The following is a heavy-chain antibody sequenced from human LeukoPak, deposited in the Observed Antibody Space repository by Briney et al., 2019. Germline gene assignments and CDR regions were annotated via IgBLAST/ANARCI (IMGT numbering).Heavy chain of an antibody. V-gene: IGHV1-69*01. Sequence: GASLKVSCKTSGGSFSTYPINVVRRAPGQGLEWMGGIVPFFTTKNSAKKFQDRVTITLDESTTSAYMELSSLTSEDTAVYFCARERAEGASSGRSAFYFDFWGQGTLVTVSS. D-gene: IGHD3-22*01. J-gene: IGHJ4*02. CDR1: GGSFSTYP. CDR2: IVPFFTTK. CDR3: ARERAEGASSGRSAFYFDF.